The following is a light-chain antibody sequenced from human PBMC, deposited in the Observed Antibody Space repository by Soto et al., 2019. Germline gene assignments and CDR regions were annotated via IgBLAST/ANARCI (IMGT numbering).Light chain of an antibody. J-gene: IGKJ4*01. CDR3: QQYNSYY. CDR2: DAS. CDR1: QNINTW. Sequence: DIQMTQSPSTLSASVGDRVTITCRASQNINTWLAWYQQKPGKAPKLLIYDASSLESGAPSRFSGSVSGTEFTLTISSLQPDDFAPYYCQQYNSYYFGGGTKVDIK. V-gene: IGKV1-5*01.